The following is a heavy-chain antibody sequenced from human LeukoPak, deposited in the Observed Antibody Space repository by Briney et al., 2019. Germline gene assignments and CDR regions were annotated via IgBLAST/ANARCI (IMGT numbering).Heavy chain of an antibody. V-gene: IGHV3-30*02. J-gene: IGHJ4*02. CDR3: AKAAGFLEWAYYFDY. CDR2: IRFDGSNR. Sequence: RGSLRLSCAASGFTFSSYAMHWVRQAPGKWLEWVAFIRFDGSNRYYADSVKGRFTISRDDSKNTLYLQMNSLRAEDTAVYYCAKAAGFLEWAYYFDYWGQGTLVTVSS. D-gene: IGHD3-3*01. CDR1: GFTFSSYA.